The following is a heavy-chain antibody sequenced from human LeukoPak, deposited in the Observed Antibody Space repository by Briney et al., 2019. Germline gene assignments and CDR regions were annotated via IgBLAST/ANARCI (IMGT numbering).Heavy chain of an antibody. CDR2: ISAYNGDT. J-gene: IGHJ4*02. V-gene: IGHV1-18*04. Sequence: ASVKVSCKASGYTFSRYGISRLRQAPGQGLEWMGWISAYNGDTNYAQKLQGRVTMTTDTSTSTAYMELRRLISDDTAVYYCARDIGYCSGGSCSPYCDYWGQGTLVTVSS. D-gene: IGHD2-15*01. CDR1: GYTFSRYG. CDR3: ARDIGYCSGGSCSPYCDY.